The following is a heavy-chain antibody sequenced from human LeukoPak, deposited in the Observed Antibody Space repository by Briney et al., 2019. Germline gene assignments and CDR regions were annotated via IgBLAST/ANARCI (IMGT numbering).Heavy chain of an antibody. Sequence: GGSLRLSCAASGFTFTSYAMSWVRQAPGKGLEWVSTLSGSGSSTYYADSVKGRFTISRDNSKNTLYVQMNSLRAEDTAVYYCAKDGGSGYYYFDYWGQGTLVTVSS. V-gene: IGHV3-23*01. CDR3: AKDGGSGYYYFDY. J-gene: IGHJ4*02. CDR1: GFTFTSYA. D-gene: IGHD3-22*01. CDR2: LSGSGSST.